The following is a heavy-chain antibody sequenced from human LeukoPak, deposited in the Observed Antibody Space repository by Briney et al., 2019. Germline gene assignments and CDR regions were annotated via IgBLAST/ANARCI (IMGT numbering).Heavy chain of an antibody. CDR3: ARRERGYAFFDY. CDR2: IKQDGSEK. Sequence: ETLSLTCTVSGGSISSYYWSWVRQAPGKGLEWVANIKQDGSEKYYVDSVKGRFTISRDNAKNSLYLQMNSLRAEDTAVYYCARRERGYAFFDYWGQGTLVTVSS. V-gene: IGHV3-7*01. D-gene: IGHD3-22*01. CDR1: GGSISSYY. J-gene: IGHJ4*02.